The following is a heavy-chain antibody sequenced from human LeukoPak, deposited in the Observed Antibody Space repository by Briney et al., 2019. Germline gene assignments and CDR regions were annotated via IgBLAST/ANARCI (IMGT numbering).Heavy chain of an antibody. CDR3: TRSKY. J-gene: IGHJ4*02. CDR1: GGSISRSSYY. Sequence: SETLSLTCTVSGGSISRSSYYWGWIRQTPGKGPEWIGSIYYGGSTYYNPSLKSRVTISVDTSKNQFSLKLSSVTAADTAVYYCTRSKYWGQGTLVTVSS. CDR2: IYYGGST. V-gene: IGHV4-39*01.